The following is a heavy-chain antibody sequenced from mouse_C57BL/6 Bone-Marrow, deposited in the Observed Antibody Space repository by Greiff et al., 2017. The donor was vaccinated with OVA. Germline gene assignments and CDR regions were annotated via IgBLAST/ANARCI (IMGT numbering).Heavy chain of an antibody. CDR1: GYTFTDYY. Sequence: EVQLQQSGPELVKPGASVKISCKASGYTFTDYYMNWVKQSHGKSLEWIGDINPNNGGTSYNQKFKGKATLTVDKSSSTAYMELRSLTSEDSAVYYCASALWDYFDYWGQGTTLTVSS. CDR3: ASALWDYFDY. CDR2: INPNNGGT. D-gene: IGHD1-1*02. J-gene: IGHJ2*01. V-gene: IGHV1-26*01.